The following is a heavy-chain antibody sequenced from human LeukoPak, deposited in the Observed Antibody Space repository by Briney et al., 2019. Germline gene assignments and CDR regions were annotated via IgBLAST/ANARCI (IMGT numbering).Heavy chain of an antibody. J-gene: IGHJ4*02. D-gene: IGHD6-13*01. V-gene: IGHV1-2*06. Sequence: GASVKVPCKASGYTFTGYYMHWVRQAPGQGLEWMGRINPNSGGTNYAQKFQGRVTMTRDTSISTAYMELSRLRSDDTAVYYCARAVYSSSWYDYWGQGTLVTVSS. CDR3: ARAVYSSSWYDY. CDR2: INPNSGGT. CDR1: GYTFTGYY.